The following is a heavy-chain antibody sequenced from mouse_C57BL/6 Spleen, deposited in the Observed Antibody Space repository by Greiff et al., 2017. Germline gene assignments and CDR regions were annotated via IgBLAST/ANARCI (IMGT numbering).Heavy chain of an antibody. Sequence: QVQLQQSGAELVRPGTSVKMSCKASGYTFTNYWIGWAKQRPGHGLEWIGDIYPGGGYTNYNEKFKGKATLTADESSSTAYMQFSSLTSEDSAIYYCARSGSKYAMDYWGQGTSVTVSS. CDR2: IYPGGGYT. J-gene: IGHJ4*01. CDR1: GYTFTNYW. V-gene: IGHV1-63*01. CDR3: ARSGSKYAMDY. D-gene: IGHD1-1*01.